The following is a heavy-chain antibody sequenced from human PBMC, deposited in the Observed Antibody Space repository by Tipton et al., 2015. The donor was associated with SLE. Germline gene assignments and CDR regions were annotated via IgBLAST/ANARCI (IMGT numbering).Heavy chain of an antibody. J-gene: IGHJ3*02. CDR2: IIPIFGTA. Sequence: QSGAEVKKPGSSVKVSCKASGGTFSSYAISWVRQAPGQGLEWMGGIIPIFGTANYAQKFQGRVTITADKSTSTAYMELSSLRSEDTAVYHCARFELGYCSGGSCYDAFDIWGQGAMVTVSS. V-gene: IGHV1-69*06. D-gene: IGHD2-15*01. CDR3: ARFELGYCSGGSCYDAFDI. CDR1: GGTFSSYA.